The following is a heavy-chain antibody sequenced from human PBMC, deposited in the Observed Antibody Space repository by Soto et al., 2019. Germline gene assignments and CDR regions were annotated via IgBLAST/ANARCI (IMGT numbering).Heavy chain of an antibody. J-gene: IGHJ4*02. CDR3: ARLSGYYWAYFDY. D-gene: IGHD3-3*01. V-gene: IGHV3-7*01. CDR2: IKQDGSEK. Sequence: GGSLRLSCAASGFIFRNYWMSWVRQAPGKRLEWVANIKQDGSEKNYEDSVKGRFTISRDNARNTLYLQLNSLRAEDTAVFYWARLSGYYWAYFDYWGQGTLVTVPS. CDR1: GFIFRNYW.